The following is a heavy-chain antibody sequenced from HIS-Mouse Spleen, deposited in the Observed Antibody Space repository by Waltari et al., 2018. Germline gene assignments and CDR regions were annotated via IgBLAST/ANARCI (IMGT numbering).Heavy chain of an antibody. V-gene: IGHV3-23*01. CDR3: AKDPNYGMDV. Sequence: EVQLLESGGGLVPPGGAVRLSCAAPGFHFSIPAMCRVRQAPGKGLEWVSAISGSGGSTYYADSVKGRFTISRDNSKNTLYLQMNSLRAEDTAVYYCAKDPNYGMDVWGQGTTVTVSS. CDR1: GFHFSIPA. CDR2: ISGSGGST. J-gene: IGHJ6*02.